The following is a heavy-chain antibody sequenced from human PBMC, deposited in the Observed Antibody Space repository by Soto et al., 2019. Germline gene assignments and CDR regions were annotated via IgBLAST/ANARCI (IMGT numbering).Heavy chain of an antibody. J-gene: IGHJ6*02. V-gene: IGHV3-33*01. Sequence: GGALRLSCAASGFTFSSYGMHWVRQAPGKGLEWVAVIWYDGSNKYYADSVKGRFTISRDNSKNTLYLQMNSLRAEDTAVYYCARENYSSSWYRGSYYYYGRDVWGQGTTVTVSS. CDR3: ARENYSSSWYRGSYYYYGRDV. CDR2: IWYDGSNK. D-gene: IGHD6-13*01. CDR1: GFTFSSYG.